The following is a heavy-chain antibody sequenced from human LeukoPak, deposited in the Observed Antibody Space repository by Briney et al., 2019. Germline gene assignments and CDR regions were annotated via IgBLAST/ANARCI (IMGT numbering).Heavy chain of an antibody. CDR3: ARQQWLVSDFDS. D-gene: IGHD6-19*01. CDR1: GFTFSSYG. V-gene: IGHV3-21*01. CDR2: ISSSSSYI. J-gene: IGHJ4*02. Sequence: PGGTLRLSCAASGFTFSSYGMSWVRQAPGKGLEWVSSISSSSSYIYYADSVKGRFTISRDNAKNSLYLQMNSLRAEDTAVYYCARQQWLVSDFDSWGQGTLVTVSS.